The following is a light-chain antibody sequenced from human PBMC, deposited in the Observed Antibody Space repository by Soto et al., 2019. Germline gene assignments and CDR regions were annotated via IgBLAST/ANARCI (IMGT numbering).Light chain of an antibody. CDR3: TSYTTSNTPT. J-gene: IGLJ2*01. CDR1: SRDIGAYNY. CDR2: DVY. V-gene: IGLV2-14*03. Sequence: QSVLTQPASVSGSPGQAITISCTGTSRDIGAYNYVSWFQQYPGKAPKPMIYDVYNRPSGVSDRFSGSKSGNTASLTISGLQPEDEAVYYCTSYTTSNTPTIGGGTQLTVL.